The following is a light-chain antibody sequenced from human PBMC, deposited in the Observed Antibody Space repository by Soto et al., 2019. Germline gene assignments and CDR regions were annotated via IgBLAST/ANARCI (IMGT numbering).Light chain of an antibody. V-gene: IGKV4-1*01. CDR2: WAS. CDR1: QSVLYNSNNKNH. CDR3: QQYFSSPWG. J-gene: IGKJ1*01. Sequence: DIVMTQSPDSLAVSLGERATINCKSSQSVLYNSNNKNHLAWYQQQAVQPPKVLIYWASTRESGVPDRFSGSGSGTYFTLTISSLQAEDVAVYCCQQYFSSPWGFGQGTKVEIK.